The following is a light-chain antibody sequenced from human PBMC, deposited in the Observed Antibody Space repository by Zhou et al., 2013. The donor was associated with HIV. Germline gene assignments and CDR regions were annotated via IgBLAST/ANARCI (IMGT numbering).Light chain of an antibody. V-gene: IGKV3D-20*02. CDR3: QQRNRWPFT. CDR2: GAS. Sequence: EIVLTQSPGTLSLSPGERATLSCRASQSVSSSYLAWYQQKPGQAPRLLIYGASSRATGIPDRFSGSGSGTDFTLTISSLQSEDFAVYYCQQRNRWPFTFGPGTKVDI. CDR1: QSVSSSY. J-gene: IGKJ3*01.